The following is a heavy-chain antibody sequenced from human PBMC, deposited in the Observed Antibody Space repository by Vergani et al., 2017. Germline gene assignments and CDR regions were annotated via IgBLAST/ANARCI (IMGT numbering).Heavy chain of an antibody. CDR2: IYSGGST. D-gene: IGHD5-12*01. CDR3: ARDRVDIVATTTHYYYYYGMDV. CDR1: GFTVSSNY. Sequence: EVQLVESGGGLVQPGGSLRLSCAASGFTVSSNYMSLVRQAPGKGLEWGSVIYSGGSTYYADSVKGRFTISRHNSKNTLYLQMNSLRAEDTAVYYCARDRVDIVATTTHYYYYYGMDVWGQGTMVTVSS. V-gene: IGHV3-53*04. J-gene: IGHJ6*02.